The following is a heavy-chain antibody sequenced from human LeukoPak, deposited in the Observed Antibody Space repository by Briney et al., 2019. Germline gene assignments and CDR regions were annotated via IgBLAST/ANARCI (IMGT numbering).Heavy chain of an antibody. CDR2: INHSGST. Sequence: GSLRLSCAASGFTFSSYGMHWVRQAPGKGLEWIGEINHSGSTNYNPSLKSRVTISVDTSKNQFSLKLSSVTAADTAVYYCARVSVVPAAYFDYWGQGTLVTVPS. CDR1: GFTFSSYG. CDR3: ARVSVVPAAYFDY. D-gene: IGHD2-2*01. J-gene: IGHJ4*02. V-gene: IGHV4-34*01.